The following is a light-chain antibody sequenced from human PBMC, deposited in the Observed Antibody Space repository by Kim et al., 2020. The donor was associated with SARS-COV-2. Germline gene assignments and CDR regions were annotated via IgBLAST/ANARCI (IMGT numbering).Light chain of an antibody. Sequence: QSALTQPASVSGSPGQSITISCTGSSSDVGTYDFVSWYQQHPGIAPKLIIYEVNRWPSGVSTRFSGSKSGNRASLTISGLQAEDEADYYCCAYTGTDSPVIFGGGTQLTVL. CDR1: SSDVGTYDF. CDR2: EVN. J-gene: IGLJ2*01. CDR3: CAYTGTDSPVI. V-gene: IGLV2-23*02.